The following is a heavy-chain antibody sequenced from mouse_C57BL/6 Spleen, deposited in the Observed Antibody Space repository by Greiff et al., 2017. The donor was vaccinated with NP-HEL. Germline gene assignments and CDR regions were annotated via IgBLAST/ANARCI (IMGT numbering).Heavy chain of an antibody. CDR2: IHPNSGST. CDR1: GYTFTSYW. V-gene: IGHV1-64*01. D-gene: IGHD2-2*01. J-gene: IGHJ1*03. Sequence: QVQLQQPGAELVKPGASVKLSCKASGYTFTSYWMHWVKQRPGQGLEWIGMIHPNSGSTNYNEKFKIKATLTVDKSSSTAYMQLSSLTSEDSAVYYCARRGYDPHWYFDVWGTGTTVTVSS. CDR3: ARRGYDPHWYFDV.